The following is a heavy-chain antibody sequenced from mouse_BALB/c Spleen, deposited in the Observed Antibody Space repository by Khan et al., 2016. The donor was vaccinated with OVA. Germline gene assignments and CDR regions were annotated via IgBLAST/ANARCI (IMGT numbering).Heavy chain of an antibody. CDR3: ARVYFGNYEFVY. CDR1: GYTFTSYW. CDR2: IFPGTGTT. Sequence: QVQLQQSGAEVVKPGASVKLSCKTTGYTFTSYWIQWIEQRPGQGLGWIGQIFPGTGTTYYNENFKGKATLTVDTSSSTAYMQLSSLTSEDSAVYFGARVYFGNYEFVYWGQGTLVTVSP. D-gene: IGHD2-1*01. V-gene: IGHV1S132*01. J-gene: IGHJ3*01.